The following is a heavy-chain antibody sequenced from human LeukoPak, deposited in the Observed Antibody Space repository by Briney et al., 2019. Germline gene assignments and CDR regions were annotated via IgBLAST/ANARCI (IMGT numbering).Heavy chain of an antibody. CDR2: INHSGST. CDR3: ARTYYYGSGSYYNPRGYFDY. D-gene: IGHD3-10*01. Sequence: SETLSLTCAVYGGSFSGYYWSWIRQPPGKGLEWSGEINHSGSTNDNPSLKSRVTIFVDTSKNHFSLKLSSVTAADTAVYYSARTYYYGSGSYYNPRGYFDYWGQGTLVTVSS. CDR1: GGSFSGYY. J-gene: IGHJ4*02. V-gene: IGHV4-34*01.